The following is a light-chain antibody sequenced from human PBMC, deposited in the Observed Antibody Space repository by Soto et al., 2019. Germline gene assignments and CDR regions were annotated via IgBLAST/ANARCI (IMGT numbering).Light chain of an antibody. V-gene: IGKV1-5*03. CDR2: KAS. Sequence: DIQMTQSPSTLSASVGDRVTITCRASQNIDNLLAWYQQKPGRVPTLLIYKASTLQTGVPSRFSGSGSGTEFTLTISSLQPDDSASYYCQQYNSFCTFGQGTKLEIK. CDR1: QNIDNL. J-gene: IGKJ2*02. CDR3: QQYNSFCT.